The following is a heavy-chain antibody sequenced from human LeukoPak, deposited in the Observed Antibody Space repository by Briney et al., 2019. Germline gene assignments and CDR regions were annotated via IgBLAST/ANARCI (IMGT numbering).Heavy chain of an antibody. CDR3: ARLDYNIWAYDY. Sequence: SETLSLTCTVSGGSISSSRYYWGCIRQPPGKGLEWIGDIHYSGSTYYNPSLKSRVTISVDTSKNQFSLKLSSVTAADTAVYYCARLDYNIWAYDYWGXGTLVTVSS. CDR2: IHYSGST. D-gene: IGHD4-11*01. J-gene: IGHJ4*02. V-gene: IGHV4-39*01. CDR1: GGSISSSRYY.